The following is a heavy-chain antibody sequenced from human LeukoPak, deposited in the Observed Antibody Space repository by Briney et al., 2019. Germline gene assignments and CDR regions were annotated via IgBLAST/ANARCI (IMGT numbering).Heavy chain of an antibody. CDR1: GGTFTGYY. Sequence: ASVKVSCKASGGTFTGYYMHWVRQAPGQGLEWMGWINPNSGGTNYAQKFQGRVTMTRDTSISTAYMELSRLRSDDTAVYYCATIAAAGTYSFDYWGQGTLVTVSS. CDR3: ATIAAAGTYSFDY. CDR2: INPNSGGT. D-gene: IGHD6-13*01. V-gene: IGHV1-2*02. J-gene: IGHJ4*02.